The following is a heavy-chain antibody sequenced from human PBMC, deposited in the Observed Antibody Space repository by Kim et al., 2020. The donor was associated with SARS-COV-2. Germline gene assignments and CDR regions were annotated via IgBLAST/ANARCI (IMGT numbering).Heavy chain of an antibody. J-gene: IGHJ4*02. V-gene: IGHV4-39*01. Sequence: CYSPSLKSRVTISVDTSKNQFSLQLNAVTATDTALYYCATLTSSTWGFDYWGQGALVTVSS. CDR3: ATLTSSTWGFDY. D-gene: IGHD6-13*01.